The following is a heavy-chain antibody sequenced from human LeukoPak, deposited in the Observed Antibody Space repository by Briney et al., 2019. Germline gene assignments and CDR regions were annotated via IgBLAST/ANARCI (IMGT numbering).Heavy chain of an antibody. J-gene: IGHJ4*02. V-gene: IGHV3-74*01. D-gene: IGHD1-14*01. CDR1: GFTFSSYW. CDR3: AALDNGRDY. Sequence: GGSLRVSCAASGFTFSSYWMHWIRQAPGKGLVWVSRIKRDGSSPAYADSVKGRFTISRDNAKNTLYLQMNSLRAEDTAVYYCAALDNGRDYWGQGTLVTVSS. CDR2: IKRDGSSP.